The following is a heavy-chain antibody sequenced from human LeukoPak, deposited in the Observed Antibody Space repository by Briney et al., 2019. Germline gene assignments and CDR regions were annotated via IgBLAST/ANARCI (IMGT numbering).Heavy chain of an antibody. D-gene: IGHD4-11*01. CDR2: IYYSGST. J-gene: IGHJ6*03. CDR1: GGSISSYY. Sequence: SETLSLTCTVSGGSISSYYWSWIRQPPGKGLEWIGYIYYSGSTNYNPSLKSRVTISVDTSKNQFSLRLRSVTAADTAVYLCARGRVSSSTWYSTYYYFFYMDFWGKGTTVTVSS. V-gene: IGHV4-59*01. CDR3: ARGRVSSSTWYSTYYYFFYMDF.